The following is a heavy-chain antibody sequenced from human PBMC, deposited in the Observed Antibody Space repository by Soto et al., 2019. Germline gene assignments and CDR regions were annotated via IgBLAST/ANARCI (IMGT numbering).Heavy chain of an antibody. CDR2: ISAYNGNT. V-gene: IGHV1-18*01. D-gene: IGHD2-2*01. CDR3: ARDGSKCSSTSCPYRDYYYGMDV. CDR1: GYTFTSYG. J-gene: IGHJ6*02. Sequence: GSVKVSCKASGYTFTSYGISWVRQAPGQGLEWMGWISAYNGNTNYAQKLQGRVTMTTDTSTSTAYMELRSLRSDDTAVYYCARDGSKCSSTSCPYRDYYYGMDVWGQGTTVTVSS.